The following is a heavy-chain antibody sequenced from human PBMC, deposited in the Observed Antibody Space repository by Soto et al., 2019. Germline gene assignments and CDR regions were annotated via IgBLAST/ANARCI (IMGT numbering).Heavy chain of an antibody. J-gene: IGHJ5*02. CDR1: GFTFSSYS. CDR3: ARAKYYYDSHTGGWFDP. CDR2: ISSSSSYI. Sequence: EVQLVESGGGLVKPGGSPRLSCAASGFTFSSYSMNWVRQAPGKGLGWVSSISSSSSYIYYADSVKGRFTISRDNAKNSLYLQMNSLRAEDTAVYYCARAKYYYDSHTGGWFDPWGQGTLVTVSS. D-gene: IGHD3-22*01. V-gene: IGHV3-21*01.